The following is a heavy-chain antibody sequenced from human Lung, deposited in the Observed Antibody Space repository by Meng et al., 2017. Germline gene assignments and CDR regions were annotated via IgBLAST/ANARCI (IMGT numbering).Heavy chain of an antibody. CDR1: GGSISSSNW. J-gene: IGHJ4*02. Sequence: QEAGPGLVKPWGTLSLTWGVAGGSISSSNWWSWVRQPPGKGLEWIGEIYHSGGTKYNPSLKSRVTISVDKSKNQFSLKLSSVTAADTAVYYCARGLGEAVVPRTMFDYWGQGTLVTVSS. CDR3: ARGLGEAVVPRTMFDY. D-gene: IGHD2-2*01. V-gene: IGHV4-4*02. CDR2: IYHSGGT.